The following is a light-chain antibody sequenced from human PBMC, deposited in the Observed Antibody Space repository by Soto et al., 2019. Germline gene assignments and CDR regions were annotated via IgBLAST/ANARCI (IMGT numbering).Light chain of an antibody. CDR2: DVN. Sequence: QSALTQPPSASGSPGQSVTISCAGTSSDVGGYDHVSWYQQHPGTAPKLMIYDVNKRPSGVPDRVSGSKSGNAASLTVAGLQTEDEADNYCSSFAGSNNVVFGGGTKLTVL. J-gene: IGLJ3*02. V-gene: IGLV2-8*01. CDR1: SSDVGGYDH. CDR3: SSFAGSNNVV.